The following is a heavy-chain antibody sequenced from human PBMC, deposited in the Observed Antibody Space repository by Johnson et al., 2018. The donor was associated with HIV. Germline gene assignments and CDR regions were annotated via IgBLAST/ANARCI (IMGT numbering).Heavy chain of an antibody. V-gene: IGHV3-30*04. CDR1: GFTFSSYA. Sequence: QMLLVESGGGVVQPGRSLRLSCAASGFTFSSYAMHWVRQAPGKGLEWVAVISYDGSNKYYADSVKGRFTISRDNSKNTLYLQMNSLRAEDTAVYYCASDRRARLPLDAFDIRCQGTMVTVSS. CDR2: ISYDGSNK. D-gene: IGHD6-6*01. CDR3: ASDRRARLPLDAFDI. J-gene: IGHJ3*02.